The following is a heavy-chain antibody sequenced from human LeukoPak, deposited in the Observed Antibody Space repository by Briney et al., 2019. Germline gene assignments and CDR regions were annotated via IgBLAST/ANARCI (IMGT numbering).Heavy chain of an antibody. CDR3: ARTYYDILTGYNPYFDY. J-gene: IGHJ4*02. CDR1: GFTFNNYG. V-gene: IGHV3-30*03. CDR2: MSSDATNI. D-gene: IGHD3-9*01. Sequence: GGSLRLSCAVSGFTFNNYGFHWVRQAPGKGLEWVAVMSSDATNIFYTDSVKGRFTISRDNSKSTMYLQMNSLRAEDTAVYYCARTYYDILTGYNPYFDYWGQGTLVTVSS.